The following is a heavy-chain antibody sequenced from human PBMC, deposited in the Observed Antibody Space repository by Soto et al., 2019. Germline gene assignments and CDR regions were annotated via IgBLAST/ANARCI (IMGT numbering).Heavy chain of an antibody. D-gene: IGHD3-22*01. CDR3: ARARAPYYYDSSGYYS. Sequence: SETLSLTCIVSGDSGSSGGYYWSWIRQHPGKGLEWIGYIYSNGFTYYNPSLESRVTISLDTSKNQFSLKLSSVTAADTAVYYCARARAPYYYDSSGYYSWGQGTLVTVSS. CDR2: IYSNGFT. CDR1: GDSGSSGGYY. V-gene: IGHV4-31*03. J-gene: IGHJ4*02.